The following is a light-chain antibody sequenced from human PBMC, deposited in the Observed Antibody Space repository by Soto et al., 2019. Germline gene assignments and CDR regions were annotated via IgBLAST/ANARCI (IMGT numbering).Light chain of an antibody. CDR2: GAS. CDR3: QQHGSSPWT. CDR1: QSVRGNY. J-gene: IGKJ1*01. V-gene: IGKV3-20*01. Sequence: IVLTQSPGTLSLSPGERATLSCRASQSVRGNYLAWHQQKPGQAPRLLIYGASSRATGIPDRFSGSGSGTDFTLTISRLEPEDFAVYYCQQHGSSPWTFGQGTKVEIK.